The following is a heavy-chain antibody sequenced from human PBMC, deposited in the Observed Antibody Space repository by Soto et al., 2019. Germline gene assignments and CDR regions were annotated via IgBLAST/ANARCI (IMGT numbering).Heavy chain of an antibody. CDR3: TTFEAVAGHCGPSYYYYHGMDV. CDR1: GFTFSNAW. D-gene: IGHD6-19*01. V-gene: IGHV3-15*07. CDR2: IKSRTDGGTT. Sequence: GGSLRLSCAASGFTFSNAWMNWVRQAPGKGLEWVGRIKSRTDGGTTDYAAPVKGRFTISRDDSKNTLYLQMNSLKTEDTAVYYCTTFEAVAGHCGPSYYYYHGMDVWGQGTTVTVSS. J-gene: IGHJ6*02.